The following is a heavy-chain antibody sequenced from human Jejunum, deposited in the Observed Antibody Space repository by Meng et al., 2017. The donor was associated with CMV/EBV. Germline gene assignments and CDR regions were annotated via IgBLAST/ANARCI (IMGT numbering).Heavy chain of an antibody. J-gene: IGHJ6*02. Sequence: SGFTVSRYDMHWVRQTTGKGLEWVSVIGTGGDSYYPDSVKGRFTISRQDFKNSLYLQMNSLRAEDSAVYFCARAPHTSYYYFGMDVWGQGTTVTVSS. D-gene: IGHD2-2*01. CDR1: GFTVSRYD. V-gene: IGHV3-13*01. CDR2: IGTGGDS. CDR3: ARAPHTSYYYFGMDV.